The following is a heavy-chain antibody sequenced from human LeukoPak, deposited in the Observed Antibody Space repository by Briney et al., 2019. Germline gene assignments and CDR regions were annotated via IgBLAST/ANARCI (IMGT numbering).Heavy chain of an antibody. CDR3: ARGSGSYRAVDAFDI. D-gene: IGHD1-26*01. Sequence: GGSLRLSCAASGFTFSSYAMHWVRQAPGKGLEWVAVISYDGSNKYYADSVKGRFTISRDNSKNTLYLQMNSLRAEDTAVYYCARGSGSYRAVDAFDIWGQGTMVTVSS. J-gene: IGHJ3*02. V-gene: IGHV3-30-3*01. CDR1: GFTFSSYA. CDR2: ISYDGSNK.